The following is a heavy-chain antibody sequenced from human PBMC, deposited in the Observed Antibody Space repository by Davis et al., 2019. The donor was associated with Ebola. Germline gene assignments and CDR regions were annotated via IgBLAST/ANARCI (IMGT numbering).Heavy chain of an antibody. CDR1: GFTFSSYW. D-gene: IGHD5-18*01. V-gene: IGHV3-74*01. Sequence: HTGGSLRLSCAASGFTFSSYWMHWVRQAPGKGLVWVSRINSDGSSTSYADSVKGRFTISRDNAKNTLYLQMNSLRAEDTAVYYCARDSTAMLTGWFDPWGQGTLVTVPS. CDR3: ARDSTAMLTGWFDP. J-gene: IGHJ5*02. CDR2: INSDGSST.